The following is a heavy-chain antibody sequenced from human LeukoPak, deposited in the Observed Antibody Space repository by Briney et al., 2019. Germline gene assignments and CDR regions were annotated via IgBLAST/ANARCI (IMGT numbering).Heavy chain of an antibody. Sequence: SETLSLTCTVSGGSISSYYWSWIRQPPGKGLEWIGYIYYSGSTNYNPSLKSRVTISVDTSKNQFSLKLSSVTAADTAVYYCARLTGYSSESWFDPWGQGTLVTVSS. CDR2: IYYSGST. V-gene: IGHV4-59*01. CDR1: GGSISSYY. J-gene: IGHJ5*02. CDR3: ARLTGYSSESWFDP. D-gene: IGHD3-9*01.